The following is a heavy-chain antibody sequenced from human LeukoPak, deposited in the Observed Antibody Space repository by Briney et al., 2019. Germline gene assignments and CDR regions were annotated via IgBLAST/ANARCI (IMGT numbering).Heavy chain of an antibody. J-gene: IGHJ4*02. CDR3: ARDHRSYYYGPGSYSGY. CDR2: ISNDGSNK. Sequence: PGGSLRLSCAASGFTFSTYAMHWVRQAPGKGLEWVAVISNDGSNKYYADSVKGRFTISRDNSKKTLYLEMNSLRAEDTAVYYCARDHRSYYYGPGSYSGYWGQGTLVTVSS. D-gene: IGHD3-10*01. V-gene: IGHV3-30*04. CDR1: GFTFSTYA.